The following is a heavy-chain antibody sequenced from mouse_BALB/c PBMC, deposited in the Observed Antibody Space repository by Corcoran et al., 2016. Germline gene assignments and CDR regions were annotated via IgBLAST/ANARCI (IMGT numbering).Heavy chain of an antibody. J-gene: IGHJ1*01. Sequence: EVQLQQSGAELVKPGSSVKLSCTASGFNIKDTYMHWVKQRPEQGLEWSGRIDPANGNTKYDPKFQGKATITVDTSTNTAYLQLSSLTSEDTAVYYCANWDCYFDVWGAGTTVTVSS. CDR1: GFNIKDTY. V-gene: IGHV14-3*02. D-gene: IGHD4-1*01. CDR2: IDPANGNT. CDR3: ANWDCYFDV.